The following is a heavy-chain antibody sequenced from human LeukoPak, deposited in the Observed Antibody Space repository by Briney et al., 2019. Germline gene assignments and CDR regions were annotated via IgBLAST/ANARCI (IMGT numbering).Heavy chain of an antibody. J-gene: IGHJ5*02. Sequence: PSQTLSLTCTVSGGSISSSSYYWGWIRQPPGKGLEWIGSIYYSGSTYYNPSLKSRVTISVDTSKDQFSLKLSSVTAADTAVYYCAREVVVVGGRLNWFDPWGQGTLVTVSS. CDR1: GGSISSSSYY. CDR3: AREVVVVGGRLNWFDP. D-gene: IGHD2-2*01. CDR2: IYYSGST. V-gene: IGHV4-39*07.